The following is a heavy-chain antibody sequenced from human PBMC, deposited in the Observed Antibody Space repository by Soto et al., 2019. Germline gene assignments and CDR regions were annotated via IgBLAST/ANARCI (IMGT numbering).Heavy chain of an antibody. Sequence: ASVKVSCKPSGCTFNTYGINWVRQAPGQGLEWMGWINTDTGNPNYAQKFQGRITMTRDTSTGTVYMEMTSLTSGDTAIYYCARKKCLGVCYCFDYWGQGPLVTVS. V-gene: IGHV1-18*01. CDR2: INTDTGNP. CDR3: ARKKCLGVCYCFDY. D-gene: IGHD2-21*02. J-gene: IGHJ4*02. CDR1: GCTFNTYG.